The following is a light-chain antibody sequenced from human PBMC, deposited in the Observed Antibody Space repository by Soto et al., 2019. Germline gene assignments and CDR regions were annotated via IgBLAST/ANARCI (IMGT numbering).Light chain of an antibody. J-gene: IGKJ4*01. CDR2: AAS. CDR1: QGFGSW. V-gene: IGKV1D-12*01. CDR3: QQGNSFPPT. Sequence: DIQMTQSPSSVSASVGDRVTITCRASQGFGSWLAWYQQKPGKAPKLLIYAASNLQTGVPSRFSVSGSGTDFTLTISSLQPEDFATYYCQQGNSFPPTFGGGTKVEIK.